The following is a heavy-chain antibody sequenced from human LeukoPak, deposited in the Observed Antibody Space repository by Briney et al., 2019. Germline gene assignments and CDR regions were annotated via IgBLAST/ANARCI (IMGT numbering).Heavy chain of an antibody. CDR1: GFTFSSYA. CDR2: ISGSGGST. Sequence: GGSLRLSCAASGFTFSSYAMSWVRQAPEKGLEWVSAISGSGGSTYYADSVKGRFTISRDNSKNTLYLQMNSLRAEDTAVCYCAKADRVVEGYSSSWFDYWGQGTLVTVSS. J-gene: IGHJ4*02. CDR3: AKADRVVEGYSSSWFDY. D-gene: IGHD6-13*01. V-gene: IGHV3-23*01.